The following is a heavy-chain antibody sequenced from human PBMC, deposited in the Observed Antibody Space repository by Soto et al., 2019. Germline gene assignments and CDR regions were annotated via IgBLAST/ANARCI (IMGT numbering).Heavy chain of an antibody. V-gene: IGHV4-34*01. CDR2: INHSGST. Sequence: LSLTCAVHGGSFSGYYWSLIRQPPVKGLEWIGEINHSGSTNYNPSLKSRVTISADTSRNQFSLKLSSVIAADTAVYYCARADPDASVGYWGQGTLVTVSS. CDR1: GGSFSGYY. D-gene: IGHD3-16*01. J-gene: IGHJ4*02. CDR3: ARADPDASVGY.